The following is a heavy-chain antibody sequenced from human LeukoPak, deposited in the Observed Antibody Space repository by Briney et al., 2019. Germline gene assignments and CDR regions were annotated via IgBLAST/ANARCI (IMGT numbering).Heavy chain of an antibody. CDR3: ATGITGTTYYFDY. D-gene: IGHD1-7*01. CDR2: MNPNSGNT. CDR1: GYTFTSYD. J-gene: IGHJ4*02. V-gene: IGHV1-8*01. Sequence: GASVKVSCKASGYTFTSYDINWVRQATGQGLEWMGWMNPNSGNTGYAQKFQGRVTMTEDTSTDTAYMELSSLRSEDTAVYYCATGITGTTYYFDYWGQGTLVTVSS.